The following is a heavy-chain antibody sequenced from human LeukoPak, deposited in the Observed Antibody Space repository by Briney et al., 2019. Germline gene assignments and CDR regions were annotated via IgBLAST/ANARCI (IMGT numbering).Heavy chain of an antibody. CDR1: GFLFSNNG. J-gene: IGHJ4*02. CDR3: AKDPRSSYYDSSGYCDY. Sequence: GSLRLSCAASGFLFSNNGIHLVRQAPGKGLGWVAFIRYDGSNKYYADSVKGRFTISRDNSKNTLYLQMNSLRAEDSAVYYCAKDPRSSYYDSSGYCDYWGQGTLVTVSS. CDR2: IRYDGSNK. D-gene: IGHD3-22*01. V-gene: IGHV3-30*02.